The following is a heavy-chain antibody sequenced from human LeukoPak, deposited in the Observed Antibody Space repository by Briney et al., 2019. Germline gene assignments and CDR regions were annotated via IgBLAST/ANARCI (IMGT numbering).Heavy chain of an antibody. Sequence: GGSLRLSCAASGFTFSTYWMHWVRQAPGKGLVWVSRIYNDESSINYADSVKGRFTISRDNAKNTLYLQMNSLRAEDTAVYFCASSPGSLGNFDIWGQGTMVTVSS. CDR2: IYNDESSI. J-gene: IGHJ3*02. CDR3: ASSPGSLGNFDI. D-gene: IGHD3-16*01. CDR1: GFTFSTYW. V-gene: IGHV3-74*01.